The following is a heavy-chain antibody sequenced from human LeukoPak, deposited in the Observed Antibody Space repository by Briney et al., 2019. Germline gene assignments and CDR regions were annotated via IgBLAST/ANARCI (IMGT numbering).Heavy chain of an antibody. CDR2: ISYDGSNK. CDR3: AKDLTPGPAAYCGGDCYLDAFDI. Sequence: GGSLRLSCAASGFTFSSYAMHWVRQAPGKGLEWVAIISYDGSNKYYADSVKGRFTISRDNSKNTLYLQMNSLRAEDTAVYYCAKDLTPGPAAYCGGDCYLDAFDIWGQGTMVTVSS. D-gene: IGHD2-21*02. CDR1: GFTFSSYA. J-gene: IGHJ3*02. V-gene: IGHV3-30*04.